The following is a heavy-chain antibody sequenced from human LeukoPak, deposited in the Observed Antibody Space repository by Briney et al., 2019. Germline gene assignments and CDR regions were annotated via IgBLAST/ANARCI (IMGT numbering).Heavy chain of an antibody. CDR3: ARSSGGAYYCYYMDV. D-gene: IGHD3-16*01. J-gene: IGHJ6*03. Sequence: SETLSLTCTVSGGSISSYYWSWIRQPPGKGLEWIGYIYYSGSTNYNPSLKSRVTISVDTSKNQFSLKLSSVTAADTAVYYCARSSGGAYYCYYMDVWGKGTTVTVSS. V-gene: IGHV4-59*01. CDR1: GGSISSYY. CDR2: IYYSGST.